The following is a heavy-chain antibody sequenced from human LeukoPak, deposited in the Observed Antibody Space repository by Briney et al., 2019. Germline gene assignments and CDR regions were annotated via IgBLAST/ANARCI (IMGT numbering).Heavy chain of an antibody. CDR1: GFTFSNYG. J-gene: IGHJ5*02. CDR2: ICIDGSNE. CDR3: ARDYTDSSTLFGCLDP. D-gene: IGHD3-22*01. Sequence: XGSLRLSCVASGFTFSNYGMHWVRQAPEKRLQWVGVICIDGSNEYYADSVKRPFTIPRHNSNNTLYLQMDSLRVEHTALYYCARDYTDSSTLFGCLDPWGQGTLVTVSS. V-gene: IGHV3-33*01.